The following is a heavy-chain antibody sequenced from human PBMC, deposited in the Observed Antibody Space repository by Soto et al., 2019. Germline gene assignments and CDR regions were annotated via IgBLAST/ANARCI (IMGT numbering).Heavy chain of an antibody. CDR3: ATSYGSGYRAFDY. CDR1: GDTFAFYS. Sequence: SVKVSCKTSGDTFAFYSINWVRQAPGLGLEWMGRINPILSMSNYAQRFQGRVTMTADKSTSTAYMVLNSLRSEDTAIYYCATSYGSGYRAFDYWGQGALVTVSS. CDR2: INPILSMS. V-gene: IGHV1-69*02. J-gene: IGHJ4*02. D-gene: IGHD3-10*01.